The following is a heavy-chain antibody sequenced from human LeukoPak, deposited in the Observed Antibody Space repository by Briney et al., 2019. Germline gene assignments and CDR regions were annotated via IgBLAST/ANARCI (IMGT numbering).Heavy chain of an antibody. CDR1: GFTFSIDA. CDR2: ISGSGGST. CDR3: AQAAIRDTPLPFDY. D-gene: IGHD4-17*01. V-gene: IGHV3-23*01. J-gene: IGHJ4*02. Sequence: GGSLRLSCAASGFTFSIDAMSWVRQAPGKGLEWVAAISGSGGSTYYADSVKGRFTISRDNSKHTLYLQMHSLSFEETAVYYCAQAAIRDTPLPFDYWGQGTLVTVSS.